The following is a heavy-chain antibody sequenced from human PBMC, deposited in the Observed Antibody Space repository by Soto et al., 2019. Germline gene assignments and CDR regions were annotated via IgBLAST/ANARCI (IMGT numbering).Heavy chain of an antibody. V-gene: IGHV1-3*01. CDR2: INAGNGNT. D-gene: IGHD3-3*01. CDR1: GYTFTSYA. CDR3: AGGALYDFWSGYSSCYMDD. Sequence: QVQLVQPGAEGKKPGASGKVSCKASGYTFTSYAMHWVRQAPGQRREWMGWINAGNGNTKYSQKFQGRVTITRDTSASAADMELSNLRSEDTAVYYCAGGALYDFWSGYSSCYMDDWGKGTTVTVSS. J-gene: IGHJ6*03.